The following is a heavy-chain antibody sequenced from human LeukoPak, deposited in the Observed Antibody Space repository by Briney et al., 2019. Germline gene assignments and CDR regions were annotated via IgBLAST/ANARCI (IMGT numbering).Heavy chain of an antibody. J-gene: IGHJ4*02. Sequence: GGSLRLSCAASGFTFSNYKMNWVRQAPGKGLERVSSISSSSSYIYYADSVKGRFTISRDNAKNSLYLQMNSLRAEDTAVYYCARESSVVGRNIDYWGQGTLVTVSS. CDR3: ARESSVVGRNIDY. D-gene: IGHD1-26*01. CDR2: ISSSSSYI. V-gene: IGHV3-21*01. CDR1: GFTFSNYK.